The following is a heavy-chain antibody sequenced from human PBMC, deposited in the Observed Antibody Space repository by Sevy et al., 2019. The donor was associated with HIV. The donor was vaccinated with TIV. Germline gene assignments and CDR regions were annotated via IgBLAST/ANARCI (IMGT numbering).Heavy chain of an antibody. CDR1: GYTFTNYY. CDR3: ARDLIEYQMLTFDY. V-gene: IGHV1-2*02. D-gene: IGHD3-16*01. Sequence: ASVKVSCKASGYTFTNYYIHWVRQPAAQGLEWMGCINPNSGATNYAQKVQGRATMTRHTSISTAYLELGRLRSNDTALFDCARDLIEYQMLTFDYWGQGTLVTVSS. CDR2: INPNSGAT. J-gene: IGHJ4*02.